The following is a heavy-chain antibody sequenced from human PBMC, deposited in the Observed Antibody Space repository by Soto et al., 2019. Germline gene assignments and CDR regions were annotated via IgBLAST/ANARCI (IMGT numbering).Heavy chain of an antibody. V-gene: IGHV1-2*04. J-gene: IGHJ4*02. CDR3: ARDSGSYYDSSGNLFDY. CDR1: GYTFTVYY. CDR2: INPNSGGT. Sequence: GASVKVSCKASGYTFTVYYMHWVRQAPGQGLEWMGWINPNSGGTNYAQKFQGWVTMTRDTSISTAYMELSRLRSDDTAVYYCARDSGSYYDSSGNLFDYWGQGTLVTVSS. D-gene: IGHD3-22*01.